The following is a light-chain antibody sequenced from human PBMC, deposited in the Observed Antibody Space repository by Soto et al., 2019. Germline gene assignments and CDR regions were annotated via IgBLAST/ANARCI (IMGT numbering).Light chain of an antibody. J-gene: IGLJ1*01. Sequence: QSALTQPASVSGSPGQSITISCTGISSDVGGYNYVSWYQQHPDKAPKLMIYEVSNRPSGVSGRFSGSKSGNTASLTISGLQAEYEADYYCSSFTGSSTLAYVFGTGTNVTVL. CDR1: SSDVGGYNY. CDR2: EVS. CDR3: SSFTGSSTLAYV. V-gene: IGLV2-14*01.